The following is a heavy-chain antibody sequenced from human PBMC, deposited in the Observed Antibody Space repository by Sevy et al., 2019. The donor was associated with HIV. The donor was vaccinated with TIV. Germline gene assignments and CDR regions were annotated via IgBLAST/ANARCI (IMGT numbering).Heavy chain of an antibody. CDR1: GGTFSSYA. D-gene: IGHD2-2*01. CDR3: AGVPAAKNYYYYMDV. CDR2: IIPIFGTA. V-gene: IGHV1-69*06. Sequence: SVKVSCKASGGTFSSYAISWVRQAPGQGLEWMGGIIPIFGTANYAQKFQGRVTITADKSTSTAYMGLSSLRSEDTAVYYCAGVPAAKNYYYYMDVWGKGTTVTVSS. J-gene: IGHJ6*03.